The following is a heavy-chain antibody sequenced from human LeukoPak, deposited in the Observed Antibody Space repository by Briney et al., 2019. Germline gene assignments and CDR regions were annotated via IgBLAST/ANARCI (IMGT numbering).Heavy chain of an antibody. V-gene: IGHV3-43*02. J-gene: IGHJ4*02. Sequence: PGGSLRLSCAASGFKFDDYAMHWVRQAPGKGLEWVALVSGDGSDTYYADSLKGRFTISRDNRKNSLFLHISCLTTEDTALYYCTKDLQHSSSNWGQGTLVIVSS. CDR1: GFKFDDYA. CDR2: VSGDGSDT. CDR3: TKDLQHSSSN. D-gene: IGHD6-6*01.